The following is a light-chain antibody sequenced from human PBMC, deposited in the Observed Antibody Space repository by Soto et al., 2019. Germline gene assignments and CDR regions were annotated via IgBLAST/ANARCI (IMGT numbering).Light chain of an antibody. Sequence: QSVLTQPRSVSGSPGQSVTISCTGTSSDVGAYNYVSWYQQHPGKAPKMMIYDVTKRPSGVPDRFSGSKSGNTASLTISGLRAADEADYYCCSYAGRYTLILGGGTKLTVL. CDR2: DVT. CDR1: SSDVGAYNY. V-gene: IGLV2-11*01. J-gene: IGLJ2*01. CDR3: CSYAGRYTLI.